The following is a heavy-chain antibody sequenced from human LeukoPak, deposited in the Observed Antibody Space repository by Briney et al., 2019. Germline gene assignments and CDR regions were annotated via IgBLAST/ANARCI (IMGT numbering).Heavy chain of an antibody. CDR3: AKGSSSSRPYYFDY. D-gene: IGHD6-6*01. Sequence: GGSLRLSCAASGFAFSSYAMSCVRQAPGKGLDWVSAITNSGDNTYHADSVKGRFTISRDNPKNTLYLEMNSLRAEDTAVYYCAKGSSSSRPYYFDYWGQGILVTVSS. J-gene: IGHJ4*02. V-gene: IGHV3-23*01. CDR2: ITNSGDNT. CDR1: GFAFSSYA.